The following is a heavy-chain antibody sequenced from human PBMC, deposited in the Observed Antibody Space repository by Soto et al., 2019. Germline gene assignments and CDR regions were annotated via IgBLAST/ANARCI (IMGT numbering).Heavy chain of an antibody. Sequence: QVQLQESGPGLVKPSGTLSLTCAVSGGSISSSNWWSWVRQPPGKGLEWIGEIYHSGSTNYKPSLQSRVTISVDKSKNQFSMKLNSLTAADTAVYYCARAGYSYGHFDYWGQGTLVTVSS. CDR2: IYHSGST. D-gene: IGHD5-18*01. CDR1: GGSISSSNW. V-gene: IGHV4-4*02. J-gene: IGHJ4*02. CDR3: ARAGYSYGHFDY.